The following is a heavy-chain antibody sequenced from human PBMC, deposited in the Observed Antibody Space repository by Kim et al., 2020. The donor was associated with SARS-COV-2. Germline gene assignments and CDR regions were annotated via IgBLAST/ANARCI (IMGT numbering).Heavy chain of an antibody. CDR1: GFTFNTYG. Sequence: GGSLRLSCAASGFTFNTYGMHWVRQAPGKGLEWVAVISYDGSNKYYADSVKGRFTISRDNSKNTLYLQMNSLRIEDTAVYYCAKSFSGSYFGYYYLGQGTLVTVSS. CDR2: ISYDGSNK. V-gene: IGHV3-30*18. J-gene: IGHJ4*02. D-gene: IGHD1-26*01. CDR3: AKSFSGSYFGYYY.